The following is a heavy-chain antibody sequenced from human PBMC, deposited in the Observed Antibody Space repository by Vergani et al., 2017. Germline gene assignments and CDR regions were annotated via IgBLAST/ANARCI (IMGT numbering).Heavy chain of an antibody. J-gene: IGHJ4*02. CDR1: GGTFSSYA. V-gene: IGHV1-69*01. D-gene: IGHD6-13*01. CDR3: ARDGAAAGVFDY. Sequence: QVQLVQSGAEVKKPGSSVKVSCKASGGTFSSYAISWVRQAPGQGLEWKGGIIPIFGTANYAQKFQGRVTMTADESTSTAYMELSSLRSEDTAVYYCARDGAAAGVFDYWGQGTLVTVSS. CDR2: IIPIFGTA.